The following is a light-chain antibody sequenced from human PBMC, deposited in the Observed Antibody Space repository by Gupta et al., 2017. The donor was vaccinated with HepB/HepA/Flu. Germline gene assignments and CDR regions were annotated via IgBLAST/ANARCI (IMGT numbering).Light chain of an antibody. CDR3: QQYGSSPRT. CDR2: DAS. Sequence: EIVLTQSPGTLSLSPGERATFSCRASQSVRGNYLAWYQQKPGQAPSVLTYDASRGATGVPDRFSGSGSGADFTLTITRLEPEDFAVYYCQQYGSSPRTFGQGTKVEIK. J-gene: IGKJ1*01. CDR1: QSVRGNY. V-gene: IGKV3-20*01.